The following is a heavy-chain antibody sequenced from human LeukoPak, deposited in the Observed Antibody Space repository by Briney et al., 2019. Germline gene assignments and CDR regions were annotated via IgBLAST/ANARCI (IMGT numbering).Heavy chain of an antibody. V-gene: IGHV1-2*02. J-gene: IGHJ6*03. CDR2: INPSSGVT. D-gene: IGHD2-8*01. CDR1: GYTFAGYY. CDR3: ARGAGIHLLIYFYFYMDV. Sequence: ASVKVSCKASGYTFAGYYMYWVRQAPGQGLEWMGWINPSSGVTSYAQKFQGRVTMTRDTSISTAYMELSRLRSDDTAVYYCARGAGIHLLIYFYFYMDVWGKGSTVTVSS.